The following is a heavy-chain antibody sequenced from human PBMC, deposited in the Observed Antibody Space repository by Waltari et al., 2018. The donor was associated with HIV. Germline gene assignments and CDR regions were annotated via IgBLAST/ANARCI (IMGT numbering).Heavy chain of an antibody. Sequence: DVKLVESGGGLVPPGGSLRLSCADTGSAVRSNHISWVGQAPGKGFEWVAVIYSDGAIYYTDSVKCRFIVSRDTSKNVVYLQMNSRGVEDTAVYFCARDRGGNFWSAHKPAFLDYWGQGTLVSVSS. D-gene: IGHD3-3*01. V-gene: IGHV3-66*01. CDR2: IYSDGAI. CDR1: GSAVRSNH. CDR3: ARDRGGNFWSAHKPAFLDY. J-gene: IGHJ4*02.